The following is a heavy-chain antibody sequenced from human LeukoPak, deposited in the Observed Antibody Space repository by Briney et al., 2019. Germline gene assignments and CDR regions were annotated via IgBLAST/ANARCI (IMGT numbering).Heavy chain of an antibody. CDR3: ATIEYSSSSRAFDI. Sequence: ATVKISCKVSGYTFTDYYMHWVQQAPGKGLEWMGLVDPEDGGTIYAEKFQGRVTITADTSTDTAYMELSSLRSEDTAVYYCATIEYSSSSRAFDIWGQGTMVTVSS. CDR2: VDPEDGGT. V-gene: IGHV1-69-2*01. J-gene: IGHJ3*02. CDR1: GYTFTDYY. D-gene: IGHD6-6*01.